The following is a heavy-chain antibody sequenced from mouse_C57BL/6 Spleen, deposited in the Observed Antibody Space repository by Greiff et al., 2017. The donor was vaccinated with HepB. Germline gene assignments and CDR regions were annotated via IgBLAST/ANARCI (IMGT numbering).Heavy chain of an antibody. J-gene: IGHJ4*01. V-gene: IGHV5-4*03. CDR3: ARHYGSSYEGMDY. Sequence: EVKLVDSGGGLVKPGGSLKLSCAASGFTFSSYAMSWVRQTPEKRLEWVATISDGGSYTYYPDNVKGRFTISRDNAKNNLYLQMSHLKSEDTAMYYCARHYGSSYEGMDYWGQGTSVTVSS. CDR2: ISDGGSYT. CDR1: GFTFSSYA. D-gene: IGHD1-1*01.